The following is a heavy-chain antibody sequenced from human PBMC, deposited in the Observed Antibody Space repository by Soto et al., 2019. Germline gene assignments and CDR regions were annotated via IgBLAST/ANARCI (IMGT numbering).Heavy chain of an antibody. V-gene: IGHV3-33*01. CDR1: AVTFTGFG. J-gene: IGHJ4*02. D-gene: IGHD1-26*01. Sequence: PGGFLRLSCAASAVTFTGFGMHWVRQAPGKGLEWVAVIRFDGSNTYYADSVKGRFTISRDNPKNMLYLQMNSLRAEDTAIYYCARDGVGTTTYFGYFDYWGLGTLVNVSS. CDR3: ARDGVGTTTYFGYFDY. CDR2: IRFDGSNT.